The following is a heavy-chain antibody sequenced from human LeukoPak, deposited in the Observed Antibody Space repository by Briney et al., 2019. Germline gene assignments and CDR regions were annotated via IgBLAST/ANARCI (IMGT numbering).Heavy chain of an antibody. J-gene: IGHJ4*02. CDR1: GFTFGDYA. CDR2: IRSKAYGGTT. D-gene: IGHD6-6*01. V-gene: IGHV3-49*04. Sequence: QPGGSLRLSCTASGFTFGDYAMSWVRQAPGKGLEWVGFIRSKAYGGTTEYAASVKGRFTISRDDSKSIAYLQMNSLKTEDTAVYYCTRDFSTSSRDYFDYWGQGTLVTVSS. CDR3: TRDFSTSSRDYFDY.